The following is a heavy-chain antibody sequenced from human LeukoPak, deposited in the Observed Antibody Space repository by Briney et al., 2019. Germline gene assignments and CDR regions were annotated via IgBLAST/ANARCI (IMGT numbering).Heavy chain of an antibody. Sequence: GGSLRLSCAASGFTFSSYRMNWVRQAPGKGLEWVSSISSSSSYIYYADSVKGRFTISRDNAKNSLYLQMNSLRAEDTAVYYCAKDGHNSYMDVWGKGTTVTISS. J-gene: IGHJ6*03. CDR3: AKDGHNSYMDV. CDR1: GFTFSSYR. CDR2: ISSSSSYI. V-gene: IGHV3-21*01.